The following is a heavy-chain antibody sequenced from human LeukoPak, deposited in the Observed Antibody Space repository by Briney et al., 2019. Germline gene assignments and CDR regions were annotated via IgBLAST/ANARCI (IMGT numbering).Heavy chain of an antibody. Sequence: ASVKVSCKASGYTFTGYYMHWVRQASGQGLEWMGWINPNSGGTNYAQKFQGRVTMTRDTSISTAYMELSRLRSDDTAVYYCARAWDIVARFDPWGQGTLVTVSS. CDR1: GYTFTGYY. D-gene: IGHD2-15*01. CDR3: ARAWDIVARFDP. J-gene: IGHJ5*02. V-gene: IGHV1-2*02. CDR2: INPNSGGT.